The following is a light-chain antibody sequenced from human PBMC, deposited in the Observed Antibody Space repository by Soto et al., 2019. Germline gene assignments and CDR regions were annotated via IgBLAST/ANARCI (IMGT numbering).Light chain of an antibody. J-gene: IGLJ3*02. V-gene: IGLV3-21*02. CDR2: DNT. Sequence: SYELTQSPSVSVAPGQTAKITCGAPKIATQSVHWSHQKPGQAPVLVVYDNTDRPSGIPERFSASKSGATAILTITRVEAGDEADYYCQVWDGSRDQVVFGGGTKLTVL. CDR1: KIATQS. CDR3: QVWDGSRDQVV.